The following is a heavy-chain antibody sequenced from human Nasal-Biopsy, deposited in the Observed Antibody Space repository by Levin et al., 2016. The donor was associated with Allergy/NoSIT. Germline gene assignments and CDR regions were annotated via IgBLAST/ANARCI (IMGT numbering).Heavy chain of an antibody. Sequence: SETLSLTCTVSGGSISSYYWSWIRQPAGKGLQYIGRIYTNGNTNYNPSLKSRGTMSADTSKNQFSLKLSSVTAADTAVYYCAREYYYGLGSPLNWFDAWGQGTLVTVSS. J-gene: IGHJ5*02. CDR1: GGSISSYY. CDR3: AREYYYGLGSPLNWFDA. CDR2: IYTNGNT. D-gene: IGHD3-10*01. V-gene: IGHV4-4*07.